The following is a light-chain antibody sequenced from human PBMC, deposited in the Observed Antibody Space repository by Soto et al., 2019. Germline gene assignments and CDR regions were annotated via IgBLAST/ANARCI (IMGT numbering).Light chain of an antibody. CDR3: QQCNNWPHT. J-gene: IGKJ2*01. CDR1: QSVSSK. V-gene: IGKV3-15*01. CDR2: FAS. Sequence: EIVMTQSPATLSVSPGERATLSCRASQSVSSKLAWFQQKPGQAPRLLIYFASTRATDIPARFSGSGSGTEFTLTISSLQSEDFAVYYCQQCNNWPHTFGQGTKLEIK.